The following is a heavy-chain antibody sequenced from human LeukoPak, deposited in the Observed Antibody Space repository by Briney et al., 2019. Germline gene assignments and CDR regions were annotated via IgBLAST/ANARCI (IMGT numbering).Heavy chain of an antibody. CDR3: ARGSYDSSGYYDAFDI. CDR1: GGSISSYY. CDR2: IYTSGST. D-gene: IGHD3-22*01. Sequence: PSETLSLTCTVSGGSISSYYWSWLRQPAGKGLEWIGRIYTSGSTNYNPSLKSRVTMSVDTSKYQFSLKLSSVTAADTAVYYCARGSYDSSGYYDAFDIWGQGTMVTVSS. V-gene: IGHV4-4*07. J-gene: IGHJ3*02.